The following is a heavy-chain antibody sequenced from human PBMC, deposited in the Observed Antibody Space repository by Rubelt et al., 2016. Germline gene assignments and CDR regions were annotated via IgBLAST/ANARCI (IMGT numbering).Heavy chain of an antibody. D-gene: IGHD5-24*01. J-gene: IGHJ4*02. CDR3: TRSMATAQ. CDR2: INNDGSRT. V-gene: IGHV3-74*01. CDR1: GFTFNNYW. Sequence: EAQLVESGGGLVQPGGSLRLSCAASGFTFNNYWMHWVRQAPGKGLVWVSHINNDGSRTSYADSVKGRFTISRDNAKNTLYLQMNRLRAEDTAVYYCTRSMATAQWGQGTLVTVSS.